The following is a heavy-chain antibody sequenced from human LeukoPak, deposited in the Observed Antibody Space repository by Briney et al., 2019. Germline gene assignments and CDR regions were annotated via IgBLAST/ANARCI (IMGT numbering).Heavy chain of an antibody. CDR3: ARSGQFGGVIVPWDY. J-gene: IGHJ4*02. V-gene: IGHV1-2*02. Sequence: ASVKVSCKASGYTFTGYYMHWVRQAPGQGLEWMGWINPNRGGTNYAQKVQGRVTMTRDTSISTAYMELSRLRSDDTAVYYCARSGQFGGVIVPWDYWGQGTLVTVSS. CDR2: INPNRGGT. D-gene: IGHD3-16*02. CDR1: GYTFTGYY.